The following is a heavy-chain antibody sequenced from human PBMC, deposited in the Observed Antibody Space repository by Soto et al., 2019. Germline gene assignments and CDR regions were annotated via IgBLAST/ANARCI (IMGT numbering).Heavy chain of an antibody. CDR2: ISYDGSNK. CDR3: ARFDYGDYTLDY. Sequence: GGSLRLSCAASGFTFSSYGMHWVRQAPGKGLEWVAVISYDGSNKYYADSVKGRFTISRDNSKNTLYLQMNSLRAEDTAVYYCARFDYGDYTLDYWGQGTLVTV. CDR1: GFTFSSYG. V-gene: IGHV3-30*03. D-gene: IGHD4-17*01. J-gene: IGHJ4*02.